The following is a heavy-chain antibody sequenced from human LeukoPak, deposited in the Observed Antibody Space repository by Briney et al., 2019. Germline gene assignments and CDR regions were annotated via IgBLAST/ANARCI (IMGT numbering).Heavy chain of an antibody. CDR3: ATRPRPPYYDSSGYSV. CDR2: IIPIFGTA. CDR1: GGTFSSYA. J-gene: IGHJ4*02. D-gene: IGHD3-22*01. Sequence: GASVKVSCKASGGTFSSYAISWVRQAPGQGLEWMGRIIPIFGTANYEQKFQGRVTITTDESTSKAYMELSSLSSEDTAVYYFATRPRPPYYDSSGYSVWGQGTLVTVS. V-gene: IGHV1-69*05.